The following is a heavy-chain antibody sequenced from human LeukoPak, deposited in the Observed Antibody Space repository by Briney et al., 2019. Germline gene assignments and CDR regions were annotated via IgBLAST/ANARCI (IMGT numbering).Heavy chain of an antibody. D-gene: IGHD6-6*01. CDR2: IWYDGSNK. J-gene: IGHJ4*02. V-gene: IGHV3-33*01. CDR3: ARAPYSSSSWIGYFDY. Sequence: PGRSLRLSCAASGFTFSSYGMRWVRQAPGKGLEWVAVIWYDGSNKYYADSVKGRFTISRDNSKNTLYLQMNSLRAEDTAVYYCARAPYSSSSWIGYFDYWGQGTLVTVSS. CDR1: GFTFSSYG.